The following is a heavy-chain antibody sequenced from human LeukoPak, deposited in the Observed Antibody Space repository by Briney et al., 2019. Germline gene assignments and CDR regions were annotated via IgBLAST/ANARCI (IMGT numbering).Heavy chain of an antibody. Sequence: SETLSLTCTVSGGSISGSYWSWIRQPPGKGLEWIGYIFYGSTNYNPSLKSRVTISVDTSKNLFSLKLSSVTAADTAVYYCAKSEPEYYDFWSGYTPSSSFDYWGQGTLVTVSS. CDR2: IFYGST. D-gene: IGHD3-3*01. V-gene: IGHV4-59*01. CDR1: GGSISGSY. CDR3: AKSEPEYYDFWSGYTPSSSFDY. J-gene: IGHJ4*02.